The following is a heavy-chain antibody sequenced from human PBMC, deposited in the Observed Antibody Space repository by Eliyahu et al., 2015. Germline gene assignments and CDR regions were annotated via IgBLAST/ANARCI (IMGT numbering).Heavy chain of an antibody. Sequence: QLQLQESGPGLVKPSETLSLTCTVSGGSISSSRYYWGWIRQPPGKGLEWIGSIYSRGNTYYDPSLKIRVTISVDTSKNQFSLKLSSVTAADTAVYYCARVLEWLLPDVWGQGTLVTVSS. D-gene: IGHD3-3*01. CDR2: IYSRGNT. V-gene: IGHV4-39*01. CDR3: ARVLEWLLPDV. J-gene: IGHJ4*02. CDR1: GGSISSSRYY.